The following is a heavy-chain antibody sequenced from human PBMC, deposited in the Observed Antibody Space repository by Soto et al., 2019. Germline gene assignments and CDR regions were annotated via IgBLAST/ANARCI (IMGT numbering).Heavy chain of an antibody. Sequence: EAQLVESGGDLVQPGGSLRLSCAASGFTVSNNYMSWFRQAPGKGLEWVSLIYSGGSTYYADSVKGRFTISRDSSKNTLYLQMNSLRAEDTAMYYCAAYSHKGYWGQGTLVTVSS. CDR1: GFTVSNNY. J-gene: IGHJ4*02. CDR3: AAYSHKGY. V-gene: IGHV3-66*01. D-gene: IGHD3-16*01. CDR2: IYSGGST.